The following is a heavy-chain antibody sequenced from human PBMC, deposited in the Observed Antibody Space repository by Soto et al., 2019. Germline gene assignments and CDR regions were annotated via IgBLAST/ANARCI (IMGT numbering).Heavy chain of an antibody. CDR1: GYTFTSYA. J-gene: IGHJ4*01. CDR3: ARGASSTMIVVVPMTFDY. D-gene: IGHD3-22*01. CDR2: INAGNGNT. Sequence: APVKVSCKASGYTFTSYAMHWVRQAPGQRLEWMGWINAGNGNTKYSQKFQGRVTITRDTSASTAYMELSSLTAEDTAVYYCARGASSTMIVVVPMTFDYWGQGTLVTVSS. V-gene: IGHV1-3*01.